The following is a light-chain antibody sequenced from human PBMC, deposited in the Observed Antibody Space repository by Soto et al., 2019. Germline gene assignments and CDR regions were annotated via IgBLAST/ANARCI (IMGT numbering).Light chain of an antibody. V-gene: IGKV3-20*01. CDR3: QQYDRSPWT. Sequence: IVLTQSPGTLSLSPGERATLSCRASQSLSGNYLAWYQQKSGQAPRLLIYDAVTRATGIPDRFSGSGSGTDFTLTISRLEPEDSAVYYCQQYDRSPWTFGQGTKVEIK. CDR2: DAV. J-gene: IGKJ1*01. CDR1: QSLSGNY.